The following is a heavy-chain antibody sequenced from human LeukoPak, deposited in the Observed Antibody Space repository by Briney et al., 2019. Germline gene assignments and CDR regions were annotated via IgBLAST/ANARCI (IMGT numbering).Heavy chain of an antibody. Sequence: GGSLRLSCAASGFTFSSYAMHWVRQAPGKGLQYVSAISSNGGSTYYADSVKGRFTISRDNSKNTLYLQMGSLRAEDAALYYCARDNGVTGWLYWGQGTLVTVSS. D-gene: IGHD6-19*01. J-gene: IGHJ4*02. CDR2: ISSNGGST. V-gene: IGHV3-64*02. CDR3: ARDNGVTGWLY. CDR1: GFTFSSYA.